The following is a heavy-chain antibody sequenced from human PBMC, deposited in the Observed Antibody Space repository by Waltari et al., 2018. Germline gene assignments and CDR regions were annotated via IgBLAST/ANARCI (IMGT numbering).Heavy chain of an antibody. CDR3: ARGGIVGVVPIGGGYYYGMDV. CDR1: GGTFSSYA. D-gene: IGHD3-3*01. J-gene: IGHJ6*02. Sequence: QVQLVQSGAEVKKPGSSVKVSCKASGGTFSSYAISWVRQAPGQGLEWMGGIIPIFGTANYAQKFQGRVTITADESTSTAYMELSSLRSEDTAVYYCARGGIVGVVPIGGGYYYGMDVWGQGTTVTVSS. CDR2: IIPIFGTA. V-gene: IGHV1-69*12.